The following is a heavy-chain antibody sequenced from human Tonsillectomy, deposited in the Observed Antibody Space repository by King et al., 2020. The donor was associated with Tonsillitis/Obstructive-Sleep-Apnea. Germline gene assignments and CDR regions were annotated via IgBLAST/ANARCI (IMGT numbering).Heavy chain of an antibody. Sequence: VQLVESGAEVKKPGESLRISCKASGYNFTSYWISWVRQMPGKGLEWMGRIDPRDSYTNYSPSFQGHVTISSDRSINTAYLQWSSLKASDTAMYSCAGRSAGCGGDCYDDYWGQGTQVTVSS. D-gene: IGHD2-21*02. V-gene: IGHV5-10-1*03. J-gene: IGHJ4*02. CDR2: IDPRDSYT. CDR3: AGRSAGCGGDCYDDY. CDR1: GYNFTSYW.